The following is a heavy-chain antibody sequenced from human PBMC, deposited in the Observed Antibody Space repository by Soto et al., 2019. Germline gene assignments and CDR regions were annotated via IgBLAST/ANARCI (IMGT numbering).Heavy chain of an antibody. CDR3: ATYYDSSGPTFDF. D-gene: IGHD3-22*01. V-gene: IGHV4-30-4*01. Sequence: SETLSLTCTVSGGSISSGDHYWSWIRQPPGKGLEWIGYVYYSGTTYSNPSLKSRITISVDTSKNQFSLRLSSVTAADTAVYYCATYYDSSGPTFDFWGQGTLVTVSS. J-gene: IGHJ4*02. CDR1: GGSISSGDHY. CDR2: VYYSGTT.